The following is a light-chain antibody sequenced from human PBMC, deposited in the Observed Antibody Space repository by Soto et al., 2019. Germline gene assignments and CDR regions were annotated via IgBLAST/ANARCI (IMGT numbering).Light chain of an antibody. J-gene: IGLJ2*01. Sequence: QSVLTQPPSVSGAPGQTVTISCTGTRSNLGAGHDVHWYQQLPGAAPKLLIYGNTNRPSGVPERFSGSKSGTSASLALTGLHAEDEADYYCQSYERTVRVYVVFGGGTKLTVL. CDR1: RSNLGAGHD. CDR2: GNT. V-gene: IGLV1-40*01. CDR3: QSYERTVRVYVV.